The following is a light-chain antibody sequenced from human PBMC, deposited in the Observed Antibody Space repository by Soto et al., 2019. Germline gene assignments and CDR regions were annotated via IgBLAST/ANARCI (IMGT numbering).Light chain of an antibody. J-gene: IGKJ4*01. Sequence: EIVMTQSPATLSVSPGERATLSCRASQSISSNLAWYQQKPGQAPRLLIYGASTRPTGIPDRFSGSGSGTEFSLTISSLQSEDFVVYYCQQYDSWPLTFGGGTKVDIK. V-gene: IGKV3D-15*01. CDR2: GAS. CDR1: QSISSN. CDR3: QQYDSWPLT.